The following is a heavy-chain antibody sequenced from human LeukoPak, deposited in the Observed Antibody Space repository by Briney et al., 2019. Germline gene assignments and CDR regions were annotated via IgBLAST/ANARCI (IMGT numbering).Heavy chain of an antibody. CDR2: ISSGSTYI. CDR3: ANGGTYSSGP. V-gene: IGHV3-11*04. CDR1: GFTFSDSY. D-gene: IGHD3-22*01. Sequence: GGSLRLSCAASGFTFSDSYMSWIRQVPGKGLEWVSSISSGSTYIYNADSVQGRFTISRDNAKNSLFLLVNSLRAEDTAVYYCANGGTYSSGPWGQGTLVTVSS. J-gene: IGHJ5*02.